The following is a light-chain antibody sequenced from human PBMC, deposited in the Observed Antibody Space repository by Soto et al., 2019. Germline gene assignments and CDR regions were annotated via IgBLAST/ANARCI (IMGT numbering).Light chain of an antibody. CDR2: EVS. Sequence: QSVLTQPASVSGSPGQSITISCTGTSSDVGGYNYVSWYQQHPGKAPKLMIYEVSHRPSGVSNRFSGSKSGNTASLTISGLQAEDEADYYCSSYTSGSTYVFGTGTKLTVL. J-gene: IGLJ1*01. V-gene: IGLV2-14*01. CDR1: SSDVGGYNY. CDR3: SSYTSGSTYV.